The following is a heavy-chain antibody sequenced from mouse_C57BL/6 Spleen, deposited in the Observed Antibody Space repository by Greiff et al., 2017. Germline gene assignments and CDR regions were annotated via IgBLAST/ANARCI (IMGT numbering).Heavy chain of an antibody. CDR3: ARSRTAQARGFAD. Sequence: QVQLQQPGAELVMPGASVKLSCKASGYTFTSYWMHWVKQRPGQGLEWIGEIDPSDSYTNYNQKFKGKSTLTVDKSSSTAYMQLSSLTTEDSAVYYCARSRTAQARGFADWGQGTMVTVSA. V-gene: IGHV1-69*01. CDR1: GYTFTSYW. D-gene: IGHD3-2*02. CDR2: IDPSDSYT. J-gene: IGHJ3*01.